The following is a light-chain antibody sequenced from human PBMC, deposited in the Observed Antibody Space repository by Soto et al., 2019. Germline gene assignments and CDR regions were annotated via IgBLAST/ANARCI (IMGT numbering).Light chain of an antibody. CDR3: QQYNDWPLT. CDR1: QTINNN. V-gene: IGKV3-15*01. CDR2: GAS. J-gene: IGKJ1*01. Sequence: MTQAPATLSVSPGERATLSCRASQTINNNVAWYQLKDGQVPRLLIYGASTRATDIPARFSGSGSGTEFTLTISSLQSEDFAVYYCQQYNDWPLTFGQGTKVDIK.